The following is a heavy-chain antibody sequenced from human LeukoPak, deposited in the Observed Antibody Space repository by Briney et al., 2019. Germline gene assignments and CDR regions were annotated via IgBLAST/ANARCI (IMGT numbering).Heavy chain of an antibody. CDR3: ARQDTEASGYHYAMDV. Sequence: HGESLKISCKGSGYSFTSYWIGWVRQMPGKGLEWMGIFYPDDSDTRYSPSFQGQVTISADKSIRTAYLQWSSLKASDTAMYYCARQDTEASGYHYAMDVWGQGTTVTVSS. J-gene: IGHJ6*02. D-gene: IGHD6-25*01. V-gene: IGHV5-51*01. CDR1: GYSFTSYW. CDR2: FYPDDSDT.